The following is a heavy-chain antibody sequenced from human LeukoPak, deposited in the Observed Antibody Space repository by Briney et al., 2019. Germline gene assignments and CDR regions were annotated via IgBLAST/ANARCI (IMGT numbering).Heavy chain of an antibody. J-gene: IGHJ4*02. CDR3: AGTEIAVAGVRFDY. CDR2: ISSSGSTI. V-gene: IGHV3-11*04. Sequence: GGSLRLSCAASGFTFSDYHMSWIRQAPGKGLEWVSYISSSGSTIYYADSVKGRFTISRDNAKNSLYLQMNSLRAEDTAVYYCAGTEIAVAGVRFDYWGQGTLVTVSS. D-gene: IGHD6-19*01. CDR1: GFTFSDYH.